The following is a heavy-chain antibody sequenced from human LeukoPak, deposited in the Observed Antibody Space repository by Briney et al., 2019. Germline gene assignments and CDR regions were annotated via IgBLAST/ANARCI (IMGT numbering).Heavy chain of an antibody. Sequence: SETLSLTCAVYGGTFSRYYWSWIRQPPGKGLEWIGEINDSGGTYYNPSLKSRVTISVDTSNNQFSLKLSSVTAADTAVYYCASLIHDYDDTMRDYWGQGTWSPSPQ. V-gene: IGHV4-34*01. CDR3: ASLIHDYDDTMRDY. CDR1: GGTFSRYY. CDR2: INDSGGT. J-gene: IGHJ4*02. D-gene: IGHD4-17*01.